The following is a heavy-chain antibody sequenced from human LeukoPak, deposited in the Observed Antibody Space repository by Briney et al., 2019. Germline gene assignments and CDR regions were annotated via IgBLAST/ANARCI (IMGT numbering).Heavy chain of an antibody. D-gene: IGHD3-22*01. J-gene: IGHJ4*02. CDR1: GGTFSSYA. V-gene: IGHV1-69*05. Sequence: SVRVSCKASGGTFSSYAISWVRQAPGQGLEWMGGIIPIFGTANYAQKFQGRVTITTDESTSTAYMELSSLRSEDTAVYYCARDKGGRYDSRAHDAPFDYWGQGTLVTVSS. CDR3: ARDKGGRYDSRAHDAPFDY. CDR2: IIPIFGTA.